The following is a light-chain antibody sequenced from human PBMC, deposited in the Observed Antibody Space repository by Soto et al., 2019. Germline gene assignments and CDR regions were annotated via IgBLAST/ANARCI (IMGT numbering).Light chain of an antibody. CDR1: QGISSY. CDR3: QQYHSYWT. CDR2: DAS. J-gene: IGKJ1*01. Sequence: DIQLTQSPSFLSASVGDRVTITCRASQGISSYLAWFQQKPGRAPNLLIYDASSLESGVPQRFSGSGSGTEFTLTINSLQTDDFSTYYCQQYHSYWTFGQGTKVDIK. V-gene: IGKV1-5*01.